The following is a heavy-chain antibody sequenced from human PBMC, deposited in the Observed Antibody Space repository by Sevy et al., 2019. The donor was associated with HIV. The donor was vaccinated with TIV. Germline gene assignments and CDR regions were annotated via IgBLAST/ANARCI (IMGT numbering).Heavy chain of an antibody. CDR1: GGSFSGYY. D-gene: IGHD6-19*01. V-gene: IGHV4-34*01. CDR2: INHSGST. J-gene: IGHJ3*02. CDR3: ARSGRSYSSGWYSTSGDAFDI. Sequence: SETLSLTCAVYGGSFSGYYWSWIRQPPGKGLEWIGEINHSGSTNYNPSLKSRVTISVDTSKNQFALKLSSVTAADTAVYYCARSGRSYSSGWYSTSGDAFDIWGQVTMVTVS.